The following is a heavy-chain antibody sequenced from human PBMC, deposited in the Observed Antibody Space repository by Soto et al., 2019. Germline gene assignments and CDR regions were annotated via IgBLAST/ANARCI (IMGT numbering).Heavy chain of an antibody. CDR3: ARHLPLIYYYGSGSYRGAFDI. V-gene: IGHV4-59*08. CDR1: GGSISSYY. D-gene: IGHD3-10*01. CDR2: IYYSGST. J-gene: IGHJ3*02. Sequence: SETLSLTCTVSGGSISSYYWSWIRQPPGKGLEWIGYIYYSGSTNYNPSLKSRVTISVDTSKNQFSLKLSSVTAADTAVYYCARHLPLIYYYGSGSYRGAFDIWGQGTMVTVSS.